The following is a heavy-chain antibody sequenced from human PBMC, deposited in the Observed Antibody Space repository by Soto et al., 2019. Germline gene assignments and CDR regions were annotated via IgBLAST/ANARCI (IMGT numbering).Heavy chain of an antibody. V-gene: IGHV4-31*03. Sequence: SETLSLTCTVSGGSISSGGYYWSWIRQHPGKGLEWVGYIYYSGSTYYNPSLKSRVTISVDTSKNQFSLKLSSVTAADTAVYYCARGTGYYSNLGYYYYYGMDVWGQGTTVTVSS. CDR1: GGSISSGGYY. D-gene: IGHD4-4*01. CDR3: ARGTGYYSNLGYYYYYGMDV. J-gene: IGHJ6*02. CDR2: IYYSGST.